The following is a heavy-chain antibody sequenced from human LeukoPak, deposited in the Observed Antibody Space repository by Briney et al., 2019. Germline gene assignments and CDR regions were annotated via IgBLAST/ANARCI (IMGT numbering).Heavy chain of an antibody. V-gene: IGHV4-34*01. J-gene: IGHJ4*02. D-gene: IGHD6-13*01. Sequence: PSETLSLTCAVYGLSFSGYYWSWIRQPPGKGLEWIGEINHSGSTNYNPSLKSRVTIPVDTSKNQFSLKLSTVTAADTAVYYCARASIAAAGLWGQGTLVTVSS. CDR3: ARASIAAAGL. CDR2: INHSGST. CDR1: GLSFSGYY.